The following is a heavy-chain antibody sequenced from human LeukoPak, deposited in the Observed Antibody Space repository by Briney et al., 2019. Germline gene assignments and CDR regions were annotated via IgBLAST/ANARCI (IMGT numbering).Heavy chain of an antibody. CDR1: GGSISSSSYY. D-gene: IGHD3-10*01. CDR2: IRYSGST. Sequence: PSETLSLTCTVSGGSISSSSYYWGWIRQPPGKGLEWIGSIRYSGSTYYNPSLKSRVTISVDTSKNQFSLKLSSVTAADTAVYYCARRTPDSGSYYRFDYWGQGTLVTVSA. CDR3: ARRTPDSGSYYRFDY. V-gene: IGHV4-39*01. J-gene: IGHJ4*02.